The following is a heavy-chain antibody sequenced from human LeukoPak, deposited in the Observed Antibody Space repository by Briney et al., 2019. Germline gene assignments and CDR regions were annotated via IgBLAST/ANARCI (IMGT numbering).Heavy chain of an antibody. D-gene: IGHD5-18*01. V-gene: IGHV3-9*03. Sequence: GRSLRLSCAASGLTFDDYAMHWVRQAPGKGLEWVSGISWNSGSIGYADSVKGRFTISRDNAKNSLYLQMNSLRAEDMALYYCAKDMREGYSYGPGGFDYWGQGTLVTVSS. CDR2: ISWNSGSI. J-gene: IGHJ4*02. CDR3: AKDMREGYSYGPGGFDY. CDR1: GLTFDDYA.